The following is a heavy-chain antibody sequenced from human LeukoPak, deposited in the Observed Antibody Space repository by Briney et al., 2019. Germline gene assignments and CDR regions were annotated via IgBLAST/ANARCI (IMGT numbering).Heavy chain of an antibody. V-gene: IGHV3-23*01. J-gene: IGHJ4*02. CDR2: ISGSGGST. Sequence: GGSLRLSCAASRFTFNTYAMNWVRQAPGKGLEWVSSISGSGGSTYYVDSVKGRFTISRDNSKNTLYLQMNSLRAEDTAVYYCAKDYFMVRGDYWGQGTLVTVSS. D-gene: IGHD3-10*01. CDR1: RFTFNTYA. CDR3: AKDYFMVRGDY.